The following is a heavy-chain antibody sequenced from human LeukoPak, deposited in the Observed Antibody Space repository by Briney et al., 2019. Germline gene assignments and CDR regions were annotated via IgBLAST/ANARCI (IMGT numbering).Heavy chain of an antibody. CDR1: GFTFCSYG. V-gene: IGHV3-33*01. Sequence: GGSLRLSCAASGFTFCSYGMHWVRQAPGKGLEWVAVIWYDGSNKYYADSVKGRFTISRDNSKNTLYLQMNSLRAEDTAVYYCARDRRPQWELLYYFDYWGQGTLVTVSS. CDR3: ARDRRPQWELLYYFDY. J-gene: IGHJ4*02. CDR2: IWYDGSNK. D-gene: IGHD1-26*01.